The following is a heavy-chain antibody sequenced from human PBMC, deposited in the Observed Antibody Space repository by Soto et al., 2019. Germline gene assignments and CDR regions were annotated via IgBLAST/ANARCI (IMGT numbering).Heavy chain of an antibody. Sequence: QVQLVESGGGVVQPGTSLRLSCVGSGFTFRSYVIHWVSQAPGKGLEWVALTSYDGSNKDYGDSVKRRFTISRDNSRNAVDLQMDSLRREDTALYYCARWGTTGGLDVWGQGTLVSVSS. CDR1: GFTFRSYV. CDR2: TSYDGSNK. V-gene: IGHV3-33*05. D-gene: IGHD3-16*01. J-gene: IGHJ1*01. CDR3: ARWGTTGGLDV.